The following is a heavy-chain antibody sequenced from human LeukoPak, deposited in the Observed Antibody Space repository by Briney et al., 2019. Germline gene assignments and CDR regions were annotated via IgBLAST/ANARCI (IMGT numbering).Heavy chain of an antibody. CDR1: GYTFTGYY. CDR3: AREKRVAGSRGGFDP. CDR2: INPNSGGT. D-gene: IGHD6-19*01. Sequence: GASVKVSCKASGYTFTGYYMHWVRQAPGQGLEWMGWINPNSGGTNYAQKFQGRVTMTRDTSISTAYMELSRLRSADTAVYYCAREKRVAGSRGGFDPWGQGTLVTVSS. V-gene: IGHV1-2*02. J-gene: IGHJ5*02.